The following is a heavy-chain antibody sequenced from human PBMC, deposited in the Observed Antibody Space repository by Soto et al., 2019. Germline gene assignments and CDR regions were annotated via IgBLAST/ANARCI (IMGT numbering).Heavy chain of an antibody. Sequence: SETLSLTCAVSGVSFSCYYWSWVRPTPGKGLEWIGDINHTGDTNYNPSLKSRVMISVDTAKTQFSLNVTSVTAADTAVYYCAREVGYYSAARRNLYFDYWGPGTLVTVSS. D-gene: IGHD2-15*01. CDR1: GVSFSCYY. V-gene: IGHV4-34*01. J-gene: IGHJ4*02. CDR2: INHTGDT. CDR3: AREVGYYSAARRNLYFDY.